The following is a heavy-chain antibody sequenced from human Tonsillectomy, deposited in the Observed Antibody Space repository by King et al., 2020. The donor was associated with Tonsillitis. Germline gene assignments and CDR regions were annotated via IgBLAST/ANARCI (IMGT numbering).Heavy chain of an antibody. D-gene: IGHD5-12*01. CDR3: ARGVDIVVANLTHHYYGLDV. CDR1: GFTFSDYS. Sequence: VQLVESGGGLAKPGGSLRLSCAASGFTFSDYSMNWVRQAPAKGLEWVSSITGSSRYIYYADSVKGRVTISRDNAKNSLYLQMNSLRAEDTAVYYCARGVDIVVANLTHHYYGLDVWGQGTTVTVSS. V-gene: IGHV3-21*03. CDR2: ITGSSRYI. J-gene: IGHJ6*02.